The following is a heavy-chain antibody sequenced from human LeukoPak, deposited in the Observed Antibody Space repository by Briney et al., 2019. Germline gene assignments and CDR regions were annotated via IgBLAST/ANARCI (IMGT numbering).Heavy chain of an antibody. CDR2: ISWNGGTI. CDR3: AKDMGSGYYYSLDN. J-gene: IGHJ4*02. CDR1: GFTFDDYA. Sequence: GRSLRLSCAASGFTFDDYAMHWVRQAPGKGLEWVSGISWNGGTIDYADSVKGRFTTSRDNAKNSLYLQMNSLRAEDTALYYCAKDMGSGYYYSLDNWGQGTLVTVSS. V-gene: IGHV3-9*01. D-gene: IGHD3-22*01.